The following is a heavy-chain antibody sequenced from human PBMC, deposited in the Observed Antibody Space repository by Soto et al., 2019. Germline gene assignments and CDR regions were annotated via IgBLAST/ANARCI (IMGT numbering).Heavy chain of an antibody. CDR1: GFRFGSYS. D-gene: IGHD3-3*01. J-gene: IGHJ4*02. Sequence: EVQLLESGGGLVQPGGSLRLSWAASGFRFGSYSMNWFPQAPGKGREGLSSISGSSTNIHYADSVKGRFTISRDNAENTLSLQMDSLRAEDTAVYYCARNYDFWSGQGHYFDYWGQGILVTVSS. V-gene: IGHV3-21*01. CDR2: ISGSSTNI. CDR3: ARNYDFWSGQGHYFDY.